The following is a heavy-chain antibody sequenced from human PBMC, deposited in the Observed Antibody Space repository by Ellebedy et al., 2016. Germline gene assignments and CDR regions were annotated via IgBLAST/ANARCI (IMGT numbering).Heavy chain of an antibody. J-gene: IGHJ6*02. CDR2: ISSSSSTI. D-gene: IGHD3-22*01. CDR3: ARGGYYDSSGYYPYAVGGHHYYYYGMDV. Sequence: GGSLRLSCAASGFTFSSYSMNWVRQAPGKGLEWVSYISSSSSTIYYADSVKGRFTISRDNAKNSLYLQMNSLRDEDTAVYYCARGGYYDSSGYYPYAVGGHHYYYYGMDVWGQGTTVTVSS. V-gene: IGHV3-48*02. CDR1: GFTFSSYS.